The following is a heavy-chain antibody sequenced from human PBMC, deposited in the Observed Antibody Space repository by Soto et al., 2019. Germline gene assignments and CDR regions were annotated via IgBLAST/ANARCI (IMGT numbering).Heavy chain of an antibody. CDR3: ARQDYVWGSYRPGYGMDV. J-gene: IGHJ6*02. Sequence: SETLSLTCAVYGGSFSGFYWSWIRQPPGKGLEWIGEINHSGSTNYNPSLKSRVTISVDTSKNQFSLKLSSVTAADTAVYYCARQDYVWGSYRPGYGMDVWGQGTTVTVSS. CDR1: GGSFSGFY. CDR2: INHSGST. D-gene: IGHD3-16*02. V-gene: IGHV4-34*01.